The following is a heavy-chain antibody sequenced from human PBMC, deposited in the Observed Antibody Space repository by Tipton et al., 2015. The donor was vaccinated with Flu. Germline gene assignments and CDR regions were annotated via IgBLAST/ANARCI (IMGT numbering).Heavy chain of an antibody. D-gene: IGHD3-16*01. CDR2: ISGSDNII. CDR3: AKDPSRYYERYVGNWFDP. CDR1: GFRFSDYY. V-gene: IGHV3-11*01. Sequence: QLVQSGGGLVKPGGSLRLSCAASGFRFSDYYMSWIRQAPGKGLEWVSHISGSDNIINYADSVKGRFTISRDNAKNSLYLQMDSLRTEDTALYFCAKDPSRYYERYVGNWFDPWGQGTLVTVSS. J-gene: IGHJ5*02.